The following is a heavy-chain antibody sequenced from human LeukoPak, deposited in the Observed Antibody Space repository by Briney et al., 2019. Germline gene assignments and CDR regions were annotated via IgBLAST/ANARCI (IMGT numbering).Heavy chain of an antibody. D-gene: IGHD3-22*01. CDR2: INAGNGNT. Sequence: ASVKVSCKASGYTFTSYAMHWVRQAPGQRLEWMGWINAGNGNTKYSQKFQGRVTITRDTSASTAYMELSSLRSEDTAVYYCARDRAITMIVVGKSDAFDIWGQGTMVTVSS. V-gene: IGHV1-3*01. CDR3: ARDRAITMIVVGKSDAFDI. CDR1: GYTFTSYA. J-gene: IGHJ3*02.